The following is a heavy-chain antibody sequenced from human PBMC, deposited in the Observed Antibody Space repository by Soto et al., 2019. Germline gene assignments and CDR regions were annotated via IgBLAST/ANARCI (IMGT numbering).Heavy chain of an antibody. CDR3: ARGRVYSGDYHYYYSDIDV. D-gene: IGHD2-21*02. CDR1: GGTFNNYP. CDR2: SIPIFGTA. Sequence: SVKVSCKASGGTFNNYPITWVRQAPGQGLEWMGGSIPIFGTANYAQKFQGRVTISVDESTSTAYMELSSLRSEDTAVYYCARGRVYSGDYHYYYSDIDVWDQRTTVTVSS. J-gene: IGHJ6*02. V-gene: IGHV1-69*13.